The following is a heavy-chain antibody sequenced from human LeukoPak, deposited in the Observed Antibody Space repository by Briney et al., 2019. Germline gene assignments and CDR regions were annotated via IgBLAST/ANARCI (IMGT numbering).Heavy chain of an antibody. CDR1: GYTFASYY. Sequence: ASVKVSCKASGYTFASYYNHWVRQAPGQGLEWMGIINPSGGSTSYAQKFQGRVTMTRDTSTSTVYMELSSLRSEDAAVNYCARDKWPKPKAESPGGYWGQGTLVTVSS. CDR2: INPSGGST. J-gene: IGHJ4*02. D-gene: IGHD5-12*01. CDR3: ARDKWPKPKAESPGGY. V-gene: IGHV1-46*01.